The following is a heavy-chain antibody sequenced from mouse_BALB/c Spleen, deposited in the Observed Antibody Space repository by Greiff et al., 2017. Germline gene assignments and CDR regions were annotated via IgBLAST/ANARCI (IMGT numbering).Heavy chain of an antibody. CDR1: GFSLSTYGIG. J-gene: IGHJ4*01. CDR2: IWWNDNK. D-gene: IGHD3-3*01. CDR3: ARIRDGNYAMDY. V-gene: IGHV8-11*01. Sequence: QVTLKECGPGILQPSQTLSLTCSFSGFSLSTYGIGVGWIRQPSGKGLEWLAHIWWNDNKYYNTALKSRLTISKDTSNNQVFLKIASVDTADTATYYCARIRDGNYAMDYWGQGTSVTVSS.